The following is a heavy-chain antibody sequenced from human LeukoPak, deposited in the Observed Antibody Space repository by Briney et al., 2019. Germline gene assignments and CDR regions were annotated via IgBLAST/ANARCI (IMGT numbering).Heavy chain of an antibody. V-gene: IGHV3-30*04. CDR2: ISYDGSNK. J-gene: IGHJ4*02. CDR3: ARGGVTMVRGRFDY. CDR1: GFTFSSYA. Sequence: PGGSLRLSCAASGFTFSSYAMHWVRQAPGKGLEWVAVISYDGSNKYYADSVKGRFTISRDNSKNTLYLQMNSLRAEDTAVYYCARGGVTMVRGRFDYWGQGTLVTVSS. D-gene: IGHD3-10*01.